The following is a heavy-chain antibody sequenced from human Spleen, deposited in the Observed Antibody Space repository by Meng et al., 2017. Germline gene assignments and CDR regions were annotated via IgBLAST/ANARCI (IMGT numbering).Heavy chain of an antibody. CDR1: CGSFIGCY. J-gene: IGHJ5*02. CDR3: ARNYGSGSYYTFDP. V-gene: IGHV4-34*01. D-gene: IGHD3-10*01. CDR2: INQSGST. Sequence: VQLHRVGAALVEPSETLSRLCCVWCGSFIGCYRSTIRQPPGKGLEWIGEINQSGSTNYNPSLKSRVTKSVDTSKNQFSLNLSSVTAADTAVYYCARNYGSGSYYTFDPWGQGTLVTVSS.